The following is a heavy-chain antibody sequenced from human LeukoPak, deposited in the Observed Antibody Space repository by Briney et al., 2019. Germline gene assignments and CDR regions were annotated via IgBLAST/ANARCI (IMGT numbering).Heavy chain of an antibody. V-gene: IGHV4-39*01. CDR1: GGSISNYY. D-gene: IGHD3-9*01. Sequence: SETLSLTCTVSGGSISNYYWSWIRQPPGKGLEWIGRIYYSGATYYNPSLKSRITISVDTSKNQFSLNLSSLTAADTAVYYCARSTGYYAPLDPWGQGTLVTVSS. CDR3: ARSTGYYAPLDP. J-gene: IGHJ5*02. CDR2: IYYSGAT.